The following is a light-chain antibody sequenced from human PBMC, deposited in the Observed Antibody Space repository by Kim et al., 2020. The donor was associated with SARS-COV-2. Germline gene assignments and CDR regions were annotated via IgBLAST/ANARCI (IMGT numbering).Light chain of an antibody. V-gene: IGLV8-61*01. J-gene: IGLJ3*02. CDR2: STN. Sequence: GGTVTLTCGLSSGSVSAAYYPSWYQQTPGQTPRTLIYSTNTRSSGVPDRFSGSILGNKAALTITGAQADDESVYYCALYMGSDIGVFGGGTKVTVL. CDR1: SGSVSAAYY. CDR3: ALYMGSDIGV.